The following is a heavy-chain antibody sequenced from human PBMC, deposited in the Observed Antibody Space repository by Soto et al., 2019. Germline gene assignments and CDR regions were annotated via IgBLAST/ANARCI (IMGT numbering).Heavy chain of an antibody. D-gene: IGHD6-6*01. J-gene: IGHJ6*02. CDR2: IKSKTDGGTT. Sequence: GGSLRLSCAASGFTFSSYTMHWVRQTPGKGLEWVGRIKSKTDGGTTDYAAPVKGRFTISRDDSKNTLYLQMNSLKTEDTAVYYCTTDSSLDYLYGMDVWGQGTTVTVSS. V-gene: IGHV3-15*07. CDR3: TTDSSLDYLYGMDV. CDR1: GFTFSSYT.